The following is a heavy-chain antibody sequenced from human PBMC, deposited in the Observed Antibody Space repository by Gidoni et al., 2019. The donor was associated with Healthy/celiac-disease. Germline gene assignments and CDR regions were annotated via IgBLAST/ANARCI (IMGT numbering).Heavy chain of an antibody. CDR1: GGSISSGGYS. V-gene: IGHV4-30-2*01. Sequence: QLQLQESGSGLVKPSQTLSLTCAVSGGSISSGGYSWSWIRQPPGKGLEWIGYIYHSGSTYYNPSLKSRVTISVDRSKNQFSLKLSSVTAADTAVYYCARAPPYYYGSGNHPAFDIWGQGTMVTVSS. CDR3: ARAPPYYYGSGNHPAFDI. CDR2: IYHSGST. J-gene: IGHJ3*02. D-gene: IGHD3-10*01.